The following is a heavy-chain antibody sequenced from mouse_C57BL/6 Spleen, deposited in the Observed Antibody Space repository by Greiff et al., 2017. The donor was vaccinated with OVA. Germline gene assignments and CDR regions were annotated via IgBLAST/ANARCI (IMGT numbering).Heavy chain of an antibody. CDR3: ASSIYYYGSSPTGAMDY. CDR2: IDPSDSET. D-gene: IGHD1-1*01. Sequence: QVQLQQPGAELVRPGSSVKLSCKASGYTFTSYWMHWVKQRPIQGLEWIGNIDPSDSETHYNQKFKDKATLTVDKSSSTAYMQLSSLTSEDSAVYYCASSIYYYGSSPTGAMDYWGQGTSVTVSS. CDR1: GYTFTSYW. J-gene: IGHJ4*01. V-gene: IGHV1-52*01.